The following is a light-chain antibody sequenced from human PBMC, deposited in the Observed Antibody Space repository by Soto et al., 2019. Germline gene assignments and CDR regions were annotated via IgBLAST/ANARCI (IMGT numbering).Light chain of an antibody. V-gene: IGKV3-20*01. Sequence: EIVLTQSPGTLSLSPGERATLSCRASQSVSSTSLEWYQQKPGQAPRLLMYGVSSRATGIPDRFSGSGSGTDFTLTINRLEPEDFAGYFCQQYDNSVWTFGQGTRVEIK. CDR1: QSVSSTS. J-gene: IGKJ1*01. CDR3: QQYDNSVWT. CDR2: GVS.